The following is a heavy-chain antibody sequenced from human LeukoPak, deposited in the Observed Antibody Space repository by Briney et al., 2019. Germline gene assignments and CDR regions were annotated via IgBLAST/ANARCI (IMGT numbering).Heavy chain of an antibody. V-gene: IGHV3-23*01. Sequence: GGSRRLSCAASGFTFSSYAMSWVRQAPGKGLEWVSAISGSGGSTYYAHSVKGRFTISSDNSNHTLYLQMNSQSAEDTAVYYCAKSFISWFGEPPDYWGQGTLVTVSS. CDR2: ISGSGGST. D-gene: IGHD3-10*01. CDR3: AKSFISWFGEPPDY. J-gene: IGHJ4*02. CDR1: GFTFSSYA.